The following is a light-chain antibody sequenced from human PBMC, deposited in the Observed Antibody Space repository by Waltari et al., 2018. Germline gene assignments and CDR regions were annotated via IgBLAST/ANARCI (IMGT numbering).Light chain of an antibody. CDR2: AAS. V-gene: IGKV1-8*01. CDR1: QGISSY. J-gene: IGKJ3*01. Sequence: IRMTQSPSSISASTGDRVTITCRASQGISSYLAWYQQKPGKAPKLLIYAASTLQSGVPSRFSGSGSGTDFTLTISCLQSEDFATYYCQQYYSYVFTFGPGTKVDIK. CDR3: QQYYSYVFT.